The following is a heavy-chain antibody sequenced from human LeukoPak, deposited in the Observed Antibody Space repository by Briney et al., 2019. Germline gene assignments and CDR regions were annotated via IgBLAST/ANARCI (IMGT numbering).Heavy chain of an antibody. CDR1: GGTFSSYA. V-gene: IGHV1-69*05. CDR2: IIPIFDTT. D-gene: IGHD6-13*01. CDR3: ARDRIAAADY. Sequence: SVKVSCKASGGTFSSYAISWVRQAPGQGLEWMGGIIPIFDTTNYAENFQGRVTITTDESTNTAYMELSSLRSEDTAVYYCARDRIAAADYWGQGTLVTVSS. J-gene: IGHJ4*02.